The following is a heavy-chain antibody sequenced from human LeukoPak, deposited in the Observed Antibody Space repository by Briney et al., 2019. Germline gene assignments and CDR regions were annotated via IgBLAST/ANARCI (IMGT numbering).Heavy chain of an antibody. Sequence: GRSLRLSCAASGFTFSSYGMHWVRQAPGKGLEWVAVISYEGSNKYHADSVKGRFTISRDNSKNTLYLQMNSLRAEDTAVYYCAKDSTGYYFDYWGQGTLVTVSS. CDR1: GFTFSSYG. CDR3: AKDSTGYYFDY. J-gene: IGHJ4*02. D-gene: IGHD4-17*01. V-gene: IGHV3-30*18. CDR2: ISYEGSNK.